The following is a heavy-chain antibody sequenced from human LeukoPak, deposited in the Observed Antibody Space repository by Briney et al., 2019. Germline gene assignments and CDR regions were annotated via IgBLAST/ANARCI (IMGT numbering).Heavy chain of an antibody. V-gene: IGHV3-43D*04. D-gene: IGHD6-19*01. CDR1: GFTFDDYA. CDR2: ISWDGGST. CDR3: AKGRSGWFFDY. Sequence: PGGSLRLSCAASGFTFDDYAMHWVRQAPGKGLEWVSLISWDGGSTYYADSVKGRFTISRDNSKNTLYLQMNSLRAEDTAVYYCAKGRSGWFFDYWGQGTLVTVSS. J-gene: IGHJ4*02.